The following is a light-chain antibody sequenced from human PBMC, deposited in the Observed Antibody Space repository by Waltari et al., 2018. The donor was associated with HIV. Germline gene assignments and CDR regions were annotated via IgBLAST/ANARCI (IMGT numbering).Light chain of an antibody. Sequence: QSVLTQPPSASGTPGQRVNISCSGSNSNIGSNTVNWYQQFPGTAPKLLIYSNHERPSGVPARFSGSKSGTSASLAISGLQSEDEADYYCAAWDDSLNGPVVFGGGTKLTVL. CDR1: NSNIGSNT. CDR3: AAWDDSLNGPVV. J-gene: IGLJ3*02. V-gene: IGLV1-44*01. CDR2: SNH.